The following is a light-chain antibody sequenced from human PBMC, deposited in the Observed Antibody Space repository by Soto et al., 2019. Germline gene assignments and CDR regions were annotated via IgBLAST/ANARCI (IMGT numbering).Light chain of an antibody. CDR3: QSYDNSLSGSYV. CDR1: GSSIGAGYD. Sequence: QSVLTPPPSVSGAPGQRVTISCTGIGSSIGAGYDVHWYQQLPGTPPKVLIYGNSNRPSGVPDRFSAAKSGTSASLAITGLQAEDEADYYCQSYDNSLSGSYVFGSRTKVTVL. J-gene: IGLJ1*01. V-gene: IGLV1-40*01. CDR2: GNS.